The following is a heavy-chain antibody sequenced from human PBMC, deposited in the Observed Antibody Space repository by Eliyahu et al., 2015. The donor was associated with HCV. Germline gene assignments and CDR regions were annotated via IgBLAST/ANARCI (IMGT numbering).Heavy chain of an antibody. V-gene: IGHV3-11*01. CDR2: ISSSXPII. Sequence: QVQLVESGGGLVKPGGSLRLSCTASGFTFSDFYIAWXRQAPGKGLXWVSSISSSXPIIYYADXVKGRXTISTDNAKNSLYLQMNSLRGEDTAVYYCARGENYYDASGRPYYYGLDVWGPGTTVTVSS. D-gene: IGHD3-22*01. CDR1: GFTFSDFY. J-gene: IGHJ6*02. CDR3: ARGENYYDASGRPYYYGLDV.